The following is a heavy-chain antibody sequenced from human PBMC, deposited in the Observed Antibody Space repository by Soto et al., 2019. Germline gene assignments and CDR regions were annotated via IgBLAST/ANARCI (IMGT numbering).Heavy chain of an antibody. D-gene: IGHD3-22*01. CDR3: ARGTYYYDSSGYYTYYYYYGMDV. J-gene: IGHJ6*02. CDR1: GGSISSYY. Sequence: PSETLSLTCTVSGGSISSYYWSWIRQPPGKGLEWIGYIYYSGSTNYSPSLKSRVTISVDTSKNQFSLKLSSVTAADTAVYYCARGTYYYDSSGYYTYYYYYGMDVWGQGTTVTVSS. V-gene: IGHV4-59*01. CDR2: IYYSGST.